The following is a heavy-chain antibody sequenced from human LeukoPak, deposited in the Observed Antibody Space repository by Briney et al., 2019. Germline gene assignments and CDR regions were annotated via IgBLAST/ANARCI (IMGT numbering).Heavy chain of an antibody. V-gene: IGHV4-4*07. J-gene: IGHJ6*03. Sequence: PSETLSLTCTVSGGSISSFYWSWIRQPAGKGLEWIGRIYTSGSTNYNPSLKSRVTMSVDTSKNQFSLKLSSVTAADTAVYYCARDGSNSSSWYYYYYYMDVWGKGTTVTVSS. CDR3: ARDGSNSSSWYYYYYYMDV. CDR1: GGSISSFY. CDR2: IYTSGST. D-gene: IGHD6-13*01.